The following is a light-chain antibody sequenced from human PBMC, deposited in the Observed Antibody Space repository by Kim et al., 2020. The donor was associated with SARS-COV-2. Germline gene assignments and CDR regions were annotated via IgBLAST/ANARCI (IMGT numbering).Light chain of an antibody. CDR3: QSADDSGTYRV. J-gene: IGLJ3*02. CDR2: KDS. CDR1: ALPKQY. Sequence: SYELTQPPSVSVSPGQTARITCSGDALPKQYAFWYQQKAGQAPVLVIYKDSERPSGIPERFSGSSSGTTVTLTISGVQAEDEADYYCQSADDSGTYRVFGGGTQLTVL. V-gene: IGLV3-25*03.